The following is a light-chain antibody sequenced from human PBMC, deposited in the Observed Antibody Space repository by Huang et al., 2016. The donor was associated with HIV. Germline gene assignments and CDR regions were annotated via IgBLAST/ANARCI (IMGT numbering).Light chain of an antibody. V-gene: IGKV3-15*01. CDR2: AAS. J-gene: IGKJ2*01. CDR3: QQYNKWPPEYT. CDR1: QSVNTN. Sequence: VMMSQSPATLAASPGERVTLSCGASQSVNTNLAWYQQKPGQPPRLLIYAASTRATGGPARFAGSGSGTEFTLTIDSLQSDDCAVYYCQQYNKWPPEYTFGQGTRLEIK.